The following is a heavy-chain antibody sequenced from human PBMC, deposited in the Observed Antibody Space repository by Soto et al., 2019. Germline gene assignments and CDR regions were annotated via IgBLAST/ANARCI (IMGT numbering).Heavy chain of an antibody. D-gene: IGHD1-26*01. CDR1: GFTFSGSA. V-gene: IGHV3-73*01. J-gene: IGHJ4*02. Sequence: QPGGSLRLSCAASGFTFSGSAMHWVRWASGKGLEWVGRIRSKANSYATAYAASVKGRFTISRDDSKNTAYLQMNSLKTEDTAVYYCTYVGATGGYWGQGTLVTVS. CDR3: TYVGATGGY. CDR2: IRSKANSYAT.